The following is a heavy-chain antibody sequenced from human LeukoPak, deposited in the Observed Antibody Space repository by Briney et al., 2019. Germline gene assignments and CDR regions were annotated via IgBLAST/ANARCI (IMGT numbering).Heavy chain of an antibody. Sequence: GGSLRLSCAASGFTFSDYYMSWTRQAPGKGLEWVSYISSSGSTIYYADSVKGRFTISRDNAKNSLYLQMNSLRAEDTAVYYCARTDFWSGSALDYWGQGTLVTVSS. CDR2: ISSSGSTI. D-gene: IGHD3-3*01. CDR3: ARTDFWSGSALDY. CDR1: GFTFSDYY. V-gene: IGHV3-11*01. J-gene: IGHJ4*02.